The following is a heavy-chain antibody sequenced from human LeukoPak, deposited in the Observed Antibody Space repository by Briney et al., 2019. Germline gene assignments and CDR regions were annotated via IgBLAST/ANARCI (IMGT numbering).Heavy chain of an antibody. CDR2: INHSGTT. J-gene: IGHJ5*02. V-gene: IGHV4-34*01. CDR1: GGFFSGYY. CDR3: ARGGSGWYEGYNWFDP. D-gene: IGHD6-19*01. Sequence: SETLSLTCAVYGGFFSGYYWSWIRQPPGKGLEWIGEINHSGTTNYNPSLKSRVTISVDTSKNQFSLKLSSVTAADTSVYYCARGGSGWYEGYNWFDPWGQGTLVTVSS.